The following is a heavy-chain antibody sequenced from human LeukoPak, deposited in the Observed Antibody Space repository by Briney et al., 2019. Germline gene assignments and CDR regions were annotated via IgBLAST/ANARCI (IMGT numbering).Heavy chain of an antibody. Sequence: PGGSLRLSCAATGFTFSSYAMSWVRQAPGKGLVWVSRINSDGSSTSYADSVKGRFTISRDNAKNTLYLQMNSPRAEDTAVYYCARGRGNFDYWGQGTLVTVSS. CDR2: INSDGSST. V-gene: IGHV3-74*01. CDR1: GFTFSSYA. D-gene: IGHD3-10*01. CDR3: ARGRGNFDY. J-gene: IGHJ4*02.